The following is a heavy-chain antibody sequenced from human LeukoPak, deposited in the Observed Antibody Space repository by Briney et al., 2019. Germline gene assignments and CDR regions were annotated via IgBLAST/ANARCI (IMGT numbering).Heavy chain of an antibody. V-gene: IGHV3-48*03. Sequence: GGSLRLSCAASGFTFSSYEMNWVRQAPGKGLEWVSYISRSDTIYYADSVKGRFTISRDNAKNSLYLQMNSLRVEDTAVYYCAKERGWDYWGQGTLVTVSS. J-gene: IGHJ4*02. CDR2: ISRSDTI. CDR3: AKERGWDY. CDR1: GFTFSSYE. D-gene: IGHD2-15*01.